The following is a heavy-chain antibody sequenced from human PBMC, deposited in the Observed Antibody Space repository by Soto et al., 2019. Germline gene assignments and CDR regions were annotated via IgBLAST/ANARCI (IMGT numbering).Heavy chain of an antibody. V-gene: IGHV4-39*02. Sequence: QLRLQESGPRLAKPSETLSLTCTVSGGSISSSSYFWAWIRRPPGKGLEWIGSIDFRGTTYTNPSRESRVTISVDTSKTHFSLNLDSVTAADTALYYCSRRAPEGFDPWGRGTLVTVSS. CDR3: SRRAPEGFDP. J-gene: IGHJ5*02. CDR1: GGSISSSSYF. CDR2: IDFRGTT.